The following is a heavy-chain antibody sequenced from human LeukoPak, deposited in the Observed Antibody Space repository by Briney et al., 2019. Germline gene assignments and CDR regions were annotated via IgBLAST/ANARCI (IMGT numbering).Heavy chain of an antibody. CDR2: IYSGGST. V-gene: IGHV3-66*01. D-gene: IGHD2-2*01. CDR1: GFTVSSNY. J-gene: IGHJ3*01. CDR3: ARGGYCTSSICYRYNALDV. Sequence: GGSLRLAGAASGFTVSSNYMSWVRQAPGKGLEWVSVIYSGGSTYYADSVKGRFTISRDNSKNTLYLQMNSLRAEDTAVYYCARGGYCTSSICYRYNALDVWGQGTTVTVSS.